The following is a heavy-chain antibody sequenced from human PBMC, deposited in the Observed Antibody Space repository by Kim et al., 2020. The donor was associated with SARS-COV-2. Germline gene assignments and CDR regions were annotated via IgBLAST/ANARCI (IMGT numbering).Heavy chain of an antibody. D-gene: IGHD3-16*01. CDR3: IEDIVEGGADS. CDR1: GFTFAEYA. Sequence: GGSLRLSCAGSGFTFAEYAMHWVRQAPGKGLEWVSGIFSSGRTGYADSMKGRVTISRDNDKNRLYLQINSLTLEDTAFYYCIEDIVEGGADSWGSRTLVTVSS. CDR2: IFSSGRT. J-gene: IGHJ4*02. V-gene: IGHV3-9*01.